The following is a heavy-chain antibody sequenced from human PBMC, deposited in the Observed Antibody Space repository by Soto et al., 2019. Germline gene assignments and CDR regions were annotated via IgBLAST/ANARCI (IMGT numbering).Heavy chain of an antibody. V-gene: IGHV3-23*01. CDR2: ISGSVGST. CDR3: AKDRGIVGVTGLFDC. Sequence: GWSLRLSCAASGFTFSSYAMSWVRQAPGKVLEWVSSISGSVGSTYYADSVKGRLTISRENSKNTLYLQMNSLRAEDTAVYYCAKDRGIVGVTGLFDCRGQGTLVTVSS. CDR1: GFTFSSYA. J-gene: IGHJ4*02. D-gene: IGHD1-26*01.